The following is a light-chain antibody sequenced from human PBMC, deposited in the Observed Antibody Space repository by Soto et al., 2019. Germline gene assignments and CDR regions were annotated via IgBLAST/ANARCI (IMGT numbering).Light chain of an antibody. CDR3: QQFNNYPIT. CDR2: DAS. J-gene: IGKJ5*01. V-gene: IGKV1D-13*01. CDR1: QDVSGA. Sequence: IQMTQSPSSLSASVGDRVTIACQSSQDVSGALDWYQQKPGKPPKLLIYDASSLERGVPSRFSGSGSGTDFTLTISSLQPEDFATYYCQQFNNYPITFGQGTRLEIK.